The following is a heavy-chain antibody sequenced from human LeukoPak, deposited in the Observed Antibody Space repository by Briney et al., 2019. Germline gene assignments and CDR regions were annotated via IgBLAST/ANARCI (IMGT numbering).Heavy chain of an antibody. J-gene: IGHJ5*02. CDR2: ISGSGGST. CDR3: AKHTMVRGLITWFDP. CDR1: GFTFSSYA. V-gene: IGHV3-23*01. Sequence: GGSLRLSCAASGFTFSSYAMSWVRQAPGKGLEWVSAISGSGGSTYYADSVKGRFTISRDNSKNTLNLQMNSLRAEDTAVYYCAKHTMVRGLITWFDPWGQGTLVTVSS. D-gene: IGHD3-10*01.